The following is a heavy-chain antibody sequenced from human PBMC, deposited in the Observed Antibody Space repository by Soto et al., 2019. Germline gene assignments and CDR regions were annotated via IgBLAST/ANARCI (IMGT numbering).Heavy chain of an antibody. CDR1: GDSIRSINNY. V-gene: IGHV4-39*01. CDR2: IYYDGST. Sequence: PSETLSLTCTVSGDSIRSINNYWGWICQPPGKGLEWIGNIYYDGSTFYNPSLKSRVAMSIDTSKNQFSLNLTSVTATDTAVYYCARARKGSGSDYYYHYGMDVWGKGTTVTVSS. D-gene: IGHD3-3*01. CDR3: ARARKGSGSDYYYHYGMDV. J-gene: IGHJ6*04.